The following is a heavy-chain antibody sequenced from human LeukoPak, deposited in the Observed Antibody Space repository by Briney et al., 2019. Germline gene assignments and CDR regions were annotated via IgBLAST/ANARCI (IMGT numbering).Heavy chain of an antibody. D-gene: IGHD3-10*01. CDR1: GFTFSSYA. V-gene: IGHV3-23*01. CDR3: AKDQYGSGSSYYFDY. CDR2: ISGSGGST. J-gene: IGHJ4*02. Sequence: PGGSLRPSCAASGFTFSSYAMSWVRQAPGKGLEWVSAISGSGGSTYYADSVKGRFTISRDNSKNTLYLQMNSLRAEDTAVYYCAKDQYGSGSSYYFDYWGQGTLATVSS.